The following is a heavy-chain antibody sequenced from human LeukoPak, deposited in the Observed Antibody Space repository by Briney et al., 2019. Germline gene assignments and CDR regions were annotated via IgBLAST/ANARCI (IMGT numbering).Heavy chain of an antibody. D-gene: IGHD4-11*01. CDR1: GGSISTYS. CDR3: ARGDSNDSKGFDP. CDR2: IYYRGST. Sequence: SQTLSLTCTVSGGSISTYSWNWIRHPPGRGLEWIGSIYYRGSTNFNPFLRSRVTMSLDTSKNQFSLKLSSVTAADTAVYYCARGDSNDSKGFDPWGQGTLVTVSS. V-gene: IGHV4-59*01. J-gene: IGHJ5*02.